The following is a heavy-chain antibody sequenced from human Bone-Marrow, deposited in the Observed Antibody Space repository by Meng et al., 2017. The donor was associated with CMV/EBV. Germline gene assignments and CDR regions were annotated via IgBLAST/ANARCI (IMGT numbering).Heavy chain of an antibody. V-gene: IGHV4-61*01. J-gene: IGHJ4*02. CDR3: ARVQRYCSSASCYSFDY. Sequence: SETLSLTCSVFDGSVSSGNYYWNWIRQPPGKGLEWIGFIHYSGSTTYSPSIKSRVTISIDTSKNQFSMKLSSVTAADTAVYYCARVQRYCSSASCYSFDYWGQGTLVTVSS. D-gene: IGHD2-2*01. CDR1: DGSVSSGNYY. CDR2: IHYSGST.